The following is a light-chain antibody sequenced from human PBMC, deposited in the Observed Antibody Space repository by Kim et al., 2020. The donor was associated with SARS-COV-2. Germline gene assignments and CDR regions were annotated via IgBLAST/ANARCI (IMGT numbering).Light chain of an antibody. Sequence: VALGQTVRITCQGDSIRTYYATWYQQNPGQAPKVVIYGKDNRPSGVPDRFSGSSSGNTAYLTITGTQAGDEADYYCNSRDSNDYVVFGGGTQLTVL. CDR2: GKD. V-gene: IGLV3-19*01. CDR1: SIRTYY. J-gene: IGLJ2*01. CDR3: NSRDSNDYVV.